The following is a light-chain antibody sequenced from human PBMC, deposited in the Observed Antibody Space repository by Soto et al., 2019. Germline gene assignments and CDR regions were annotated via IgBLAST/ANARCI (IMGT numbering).Light chain of an antibody. CDR1: ESVSYN. Sequence: EIVMTQSPATLSVSPGERVSLSCRASESVSYNLAWYQQRPGQAPRLLMYGASTRATGIPERFSGSGSGTEFTLSISSLQSKDVAVYYCQQYDDWPPWTFGQGTKVEIK. V-gene: IGKV3-15*01. J-gene: IGKJ1*01. CDR2: GAS. CDR3: QQYDDWPPWT.